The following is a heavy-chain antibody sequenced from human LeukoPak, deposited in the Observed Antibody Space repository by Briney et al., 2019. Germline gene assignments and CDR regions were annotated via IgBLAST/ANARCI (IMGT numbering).Heavy chain of an antibody. V-gene: IGHV3-30*04. CDR1: GFTFRNYV. D-gene: IGHD4-23*01. CDR3: ARENSAFDI. Sequence: AGGSLRLSCAASGFTFRNYVMNWVRQAPGKGLEAVAGIVQDGSNQYYVDSVKGRFTISRDTSKNTVYLQMNSLRAEDTAMYYCARENSAFDIWGHGTMVTVSS. CDR2: IVQDGSNQ. J-gene: IGHJ3*02.